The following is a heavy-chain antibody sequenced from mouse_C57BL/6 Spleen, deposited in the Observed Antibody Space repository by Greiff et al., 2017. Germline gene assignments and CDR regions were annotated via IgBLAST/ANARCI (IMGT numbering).Heavy chain of an antibody. V-gene: IGHV5-9*01. J-gene: IGHJ2*01. CDR3: ARHGYYGSRNYFDY. D-gene: IGHD1-1*01. Sequence: EVKLMESGGGLVKPGGSLKLSCAASGFTFSSYTMSWVRQTPEKRLEWVATISGGGGNTYYPDSVKGRFTISRDNAKNTLYLQMSSLRSEDTALYYCARHGYYGSRNYFDYWGQGTTLTVSS. CDR2: ISGGGGNT. CDR1: GFTFSSYT.